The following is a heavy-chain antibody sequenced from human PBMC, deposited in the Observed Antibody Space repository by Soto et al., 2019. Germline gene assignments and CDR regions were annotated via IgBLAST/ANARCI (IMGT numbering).Heavy chain of an antibody. CDR3: ASDGAKYYGSEFYHYGLDV. V-gene: IGHV1-18*01. CDR1: GYTFTSYG. CDR2: ISGYNGNT. J-gene: IGHJ6*02. D-gene: IGHD3-10*01. Sequence: QLQLVQSGAEVKKPGASVKVSCKASGYTFTSYGISWVRQAPGQGLEWMGWISGYNGNTNYAQKVQGRVSMTTDTPTRTAYVELMSLGSDDTAVYYCASDGAKYYGSEFYHYGLDVWGRGTTVTVSS.